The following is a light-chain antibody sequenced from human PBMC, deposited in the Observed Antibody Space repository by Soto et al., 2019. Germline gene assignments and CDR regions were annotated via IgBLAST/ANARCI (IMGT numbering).Light chain of an antibody. V-gene: IGKV3D-15*01. CDR1: QSVGSD. CDR3: QKYKSWPLT. Sequence: EIVMTQSPATLSVSPGARATLSCRASQSVGSDLAWYKQKPGQAPRLVIYDIFTRATGVATRISGSGSGTEFTLTISSLQSEVFAVYYWQKYKSWPLTVGVGTK. CDR2: DIF. J-gene: IGKJ4*01.